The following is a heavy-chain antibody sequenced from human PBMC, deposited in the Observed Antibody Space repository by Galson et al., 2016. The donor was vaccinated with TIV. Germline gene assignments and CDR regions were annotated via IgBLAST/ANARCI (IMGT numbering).Heavy chain of an antibody. Sequence: QSGAEVKKPGDSLKISCKTSGSMFSAHWFGWVRQMPGKGPEWIGIMNPGDSETRYSPSFEGQVTISADNSISTAYLQWHSLKASDTAVYYCAKGKDYYEFWGQGTLVPVSS. CDR1: GSMFSAHW. CDR2: MNPGDSET. CDR3: AKGKDYYEF. J-gene: IGHJ4*02. V-gene: IGHV5-51*03.